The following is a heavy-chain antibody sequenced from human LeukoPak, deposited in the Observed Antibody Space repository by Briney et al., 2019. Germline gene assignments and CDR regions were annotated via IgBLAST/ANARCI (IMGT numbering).Heavy chain of an antibody. Sequence: SETLSLTCTVSGGSISSSSYYWGWIRQPPGKGLEWIGSIYYSGSTYYNPSLKSRVTISVDTSKNQFSLKLSSVTAADTAVYYCARGLRRGGFDYWGQGTLVTVSS. V-gene: IGHV4-39*07. D-gene: IGHD3-10*01. J-gene: IGHJ4*02. CDR2: IYYSGST. CDR3: ARGLRRGGFDY. CDR1: GGSISSSSYY.